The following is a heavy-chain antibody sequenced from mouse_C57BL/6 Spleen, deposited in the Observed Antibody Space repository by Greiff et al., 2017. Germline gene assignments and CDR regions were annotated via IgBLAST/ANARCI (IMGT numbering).Heavy chain of an antibody. V-gene: IGHV1-52*01. Sequence: QVQLQQPGAELVRPGSSVKLSCKASGYTFTSYWMHWVKQRPIQGLEWIGNIDPSDSETHYTPKFKDKATLTVDKSSSTAYMQLSSLTSEDSAVYSCARALSTMVTAAYYFDYWGQGTTLTVSS. CDR2: IDPSDSET. D-gene: IGHD2-2*01. CDR3: ARALSTMVTAAYYFDY. J-gene: IGHJ2*01. CDR1: GYTFTSYW.